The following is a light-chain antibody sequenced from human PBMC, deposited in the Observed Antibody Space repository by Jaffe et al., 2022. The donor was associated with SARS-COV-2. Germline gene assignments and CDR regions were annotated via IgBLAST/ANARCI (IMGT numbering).Light chain of an antibody. CDR2: GKD. CDR1: SLRSSY. J-gene: IGLJ3*02. CDR3: HTRDRSGEHRV. Sequence: SFELTQDPAVSVALGQTVRITCQGDSLRSSYASWYQQKPGQAPVFVIYGKDNRPSGIPDRFSGSISGNTASLTISGAQAEDEADYYCHTRDRSGEHRVFGGGTKLTVL. V-gene: IGLV3-19*01.